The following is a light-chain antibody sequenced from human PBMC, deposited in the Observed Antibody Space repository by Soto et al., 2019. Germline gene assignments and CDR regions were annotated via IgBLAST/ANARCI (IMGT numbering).Light chain of an antibody. J-gene: IGKJ1*01. CDR3: QQDYNSPWT. Sequence: EIVMTQSPATLSLSPGERATLSCRASQSVSSSYLSWYQQKPGQAPRLVIYGASIRATGIPARFSGSGSGTAFTLIISSLQPEDFAVYYCQQDYNSPWTFGQGTKVEIK. V-gene: IGKV3D-7*01. CDR2: GAS. CDR1: QSVSSSY.